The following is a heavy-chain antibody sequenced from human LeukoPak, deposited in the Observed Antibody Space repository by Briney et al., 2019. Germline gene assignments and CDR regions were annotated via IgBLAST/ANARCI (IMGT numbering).Heavy chain of an antibody. CDR1: GFTFSSYW. CDR2: INSDGSST. CDR3: ATYGDYGYY. D-gene: IGHD4-17*01. V-gene: IGHV3-74*01. J-gene: IGHJ4*02. Sequence: GGSLRPSCAASGFTFSSYWMHWVRQAPGKGLVWVSRINSDGSSTNYADSVKGRFTISRDNAKNTLYLQMNSLRAEDTAVYYCATYGDYGYYWGQGTLVTVSP.